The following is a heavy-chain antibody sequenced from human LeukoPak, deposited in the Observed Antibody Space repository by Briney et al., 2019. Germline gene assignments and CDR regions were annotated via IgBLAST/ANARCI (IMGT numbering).Heavy chain of an antibody. J-gene: IGHJ6*02. CDR3: ARLYYDILTGSDGYGMDV. Sequence: PGGSLRLSCAASGFTFSSYAMHWVRQAPGKGLEWVAVISYDGSNKYYADSVKGRFTISRDNSKNTLYLRMNSLRAEDTAVYYCARLYYDILTGSDGYGMDVWGQGTTVTVSS. D-gene: IGHD3-9*01. CDR2: ISYDGSNK. CDR1: GFTFSSYA. V-gene: IGHV3-30-3*01.